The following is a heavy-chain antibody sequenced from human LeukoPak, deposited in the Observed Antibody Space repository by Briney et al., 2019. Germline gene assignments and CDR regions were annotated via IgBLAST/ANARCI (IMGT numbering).Heavy chain of an antibody. Sequence: PGGSLRLSCAASGFTFSRYGMHWVRQTPGKGLEWVAVISYDASNKYYADSVKGRFTISRDNAKNTLYLQMNSLRAEDTAVYYCARAGRGLRYFDWLTYDYWGQGTLVTASS. V-gene: IGHV3-30*03. D-gene: IGHD3-9*01. CDR2: ISYDASNK. CDR1: GFTFSRYG. CDR3: ARAGRGLRYFDWLTYDY. J-gene: IGHJ4*02.